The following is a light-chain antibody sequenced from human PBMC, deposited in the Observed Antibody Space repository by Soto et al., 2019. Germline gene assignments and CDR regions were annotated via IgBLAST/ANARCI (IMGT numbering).Light chain of an antibody. Sequence: QSVLTQPPSVSGAPGQTITISCTGSSSNIGRSTVNWYQQLPGTAPKVLVYSTNQRPSGVPDRFSGSKSGTSASLAISGLQSEDEADYYCAAWDDTLSVWVFGGGTKLTVL. J-gene: IGLJ3*02. CDR3: AAWDDTLSVWV. CDR1: SSNIGRST. CDR2: STN. V-gene: IGLV1-44*01.